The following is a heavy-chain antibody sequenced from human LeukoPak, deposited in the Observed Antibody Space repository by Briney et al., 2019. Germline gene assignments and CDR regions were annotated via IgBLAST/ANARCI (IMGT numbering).Heavy chain of an antibody. CDR1: GFTFSSYG. Sequence: GGSLRLSCAASGFTFSSYGMHWVRQAPGKGLEGGAVISYDGSNKYYADSVKGRFTISRDNSKNTLYLQMNSLRAEDTAVYYCAKDLGDYGVNWFEPWGQGTLVTVSS. CDR2: ISYDGSNK. CDR3: AKDLGDYGVNWFEP. D-gene: IGHD4-17*01. V-gene: IGHV3-30*18. J-gene: IGHJ5*02.